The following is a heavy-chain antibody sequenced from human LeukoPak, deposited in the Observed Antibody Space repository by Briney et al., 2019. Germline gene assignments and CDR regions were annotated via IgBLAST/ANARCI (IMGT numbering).Heavy chain of an antibody. D-gene: IGHD3-3*01. J-gene: IGHJ4*02. V-gene: IGHV1-2*02. CDR1: GYTFTGYY. CDR3: ARVIMIFGVVDY. CDR2: INPNSGGT. Sequence: ASVKVSCKASGYTFTGYYMHWVRQAPGQGLEWMGWINPNSGGTNYAQKFQGRVTMTRDTSISTAYMELSRLRSDDTAVYYCARVIMIFGVVDYWGQGTLVTVSS.